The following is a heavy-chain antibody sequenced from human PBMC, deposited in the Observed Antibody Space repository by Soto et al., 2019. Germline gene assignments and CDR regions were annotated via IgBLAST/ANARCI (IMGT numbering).Heavy chain of an antibody. Sequence: SETLSLTCAVYGGSFSGYYWSWIRQPPGKGPEWIGEINHSGSTNYNPSLKSRVTISVDTSKNQFSLKLSSVTAADTAVYYCARGWGYSYGFYYYYYGMDVWGQGTTVTVSS. D-gene: IGHD5-18*01. CDR2: INHSGST. V-gene: IGHV4-34*01. J-gene: IGHJ6*02. CDR3: ARGWGYSYGFYYYYYGMDV. CDR1: GGSFSGYY.